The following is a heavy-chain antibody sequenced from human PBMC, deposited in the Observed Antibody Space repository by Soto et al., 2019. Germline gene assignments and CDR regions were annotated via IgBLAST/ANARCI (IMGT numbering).Heavy chain of an antibody. J-gene: IGHJ6*02. V-gene: IGHV3-7*01. CDR2: IKQDGSEK. CDR3: ARDFEYSSSSYGMDV. Sequence: GGSLRLSCAASGFTFSSYAMSWVRQAPGKGLEWVANIKQDGSEKYYVDSVKGRFTSSRDNAKNSLYLQMNSLRAEDTAVYYCARDFEYSSSSYGMDVWGQGTTVTVSS. CDR1: GFTFSSYA. D-gene: IGHD6-6*01.